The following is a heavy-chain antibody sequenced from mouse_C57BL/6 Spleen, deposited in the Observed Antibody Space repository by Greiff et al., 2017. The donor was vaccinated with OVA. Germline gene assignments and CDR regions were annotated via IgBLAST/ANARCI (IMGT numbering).Heavy chain of an antibody. V-gene: IGHV1-15*01. CDR3: TRPLLRSFAY. CDR2: IDPETGGT. Sequence: QAQLQQSGAELVRPGASVTLSCKASGYTFTDYEMHWVKQTPVHGLEWIGAIDPETGGTAYNQKFKGKAILTADKSSSTAYMELRSLTSEDSAVYYCTRPLLRSFAYWGQGTLVTVSA. J-gene: IGHJ3*01. CDR1: GYTFTDYE. D-gene: IGHD1-1*01.